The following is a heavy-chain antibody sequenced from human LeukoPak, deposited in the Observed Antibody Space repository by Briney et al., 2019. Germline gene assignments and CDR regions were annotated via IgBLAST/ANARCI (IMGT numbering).Heavy chain of an antibody. CDR3: AKHSYYYDSSGSYFDY. J-gene: IGHJ4*02. V-gene: IGHV3-30*18. D-gene: IGHD3-22*01. CDR2: ISYDGSNK. CDR1: GFTFSSYG. Sequence: PGGSLRLPCAASGFTFSSYGMHWVRQAPGKGLEWVAVISYDGSNKYYADSVKGRFTISRDNSKNTLYLQMNSLRAEDTAVYYCAKHSYYYDSSGSYFDYWGQGTLVTVSS.